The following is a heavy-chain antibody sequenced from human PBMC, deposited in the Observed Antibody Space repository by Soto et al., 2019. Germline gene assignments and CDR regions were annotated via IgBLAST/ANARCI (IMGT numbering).Heavy chain of an antibody. CDR2: ISYSGTTK. CDR3: AREYCSSTSCLNWFDP. Sequence: GGSLRLSCAASGSSFSSYGMHWVRQVPGKGLEWVSDISYSGTTKYYADSVKGRFTISRDNAKNSLYLQMNSLRAEDTAVYYCAREYCSSTSCLNWFDPWDQGTLVTVSS. V-gene: IGHV3-33*08. J-gene: IGHJ5*02. D-gene: IGHD2-2*01. CDR1: GSSFSSYG.